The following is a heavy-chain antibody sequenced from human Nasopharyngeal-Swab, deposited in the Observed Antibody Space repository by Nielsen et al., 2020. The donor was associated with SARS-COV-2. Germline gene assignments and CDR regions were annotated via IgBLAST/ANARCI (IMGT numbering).Heavy chain of an antibody. J-gene: IGHJ4*02. CDR2: IYTNGGT. V-gene: IGHV4-61*02. CDR3: VRDWSSPSKTAFDY. CDR1: GGSLRSGDYY. D-gene: IGHD6-6*01. Sequence: SETLSLTCDVFGGSLRSGDYYWSWIRQPAGEGLEWIGRIYTNGGTNYNSSLTSRVTISVDMSKNQFSLKLTSVTAADTAVYYCVRDWSSPSKTAFDYWGQGILVTVSS.